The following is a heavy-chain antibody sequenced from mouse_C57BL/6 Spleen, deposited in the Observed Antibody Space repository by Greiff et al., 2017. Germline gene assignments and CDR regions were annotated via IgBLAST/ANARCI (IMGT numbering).Heavy chain of an antibody. D-gene: IGHD6-1*01. Sequence: DVMLVESGGGLVKPGGSLKLSCAASGFTFSSYAMSWVRQTPEKRLEWVATISDGGSYTYYPDNVKGRFTISRDNAKNNLYLQMSHLKSEDTAMYYCARDQPFYAMDYWGQGTSVTVSS. CDR2: ISDGGSYT. CDR1: GFTFSSYA. V-gene: IGHV5-4*01. J-gene: IGHJ4*01. CDR3: ARDQPFYAMDY.